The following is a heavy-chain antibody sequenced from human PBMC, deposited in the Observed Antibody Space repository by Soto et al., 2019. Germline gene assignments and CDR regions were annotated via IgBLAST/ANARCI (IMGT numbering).Heavy chain of an antibody. CDR2: MRRDSDDT. V-gene: IGHV1-8*01. CDR1: GYTFTSYD. Sequence: QVQLVQSGAEVKKPGASVRVSCKASGYTFTSYDINWVRQATGQGLEWMGWMRRDSDDTGYAQNFQGSLTMTRDTSTATAYMELTHLRSDDTAVYYCARMYYEPSASRINWFDPWGQGTLVIASS. J-gene: IGHJ5*02. D-gene: IGHD3-3*01. CDR3: ARMYYEPSASRINWFDP.